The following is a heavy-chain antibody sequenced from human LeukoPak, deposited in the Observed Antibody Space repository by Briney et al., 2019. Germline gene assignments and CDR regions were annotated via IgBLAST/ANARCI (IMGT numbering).Heavy chain of an antibody. D-gene: IGHD3-3*01. CDR2: IIPIFGTA. J-gene: IGHJ5*02. Sequence: SVKVSCTASGGTFSSYAISWVRQAPGQGLEWMGGIIPIFGTANYAQKFQGRVTITTDESTSTAYMELSSLRSEDTAVYYCARGQGITIFGVVIGLFDPWGQGTLVTVSS. CDR1: GGTFSSYA. V-gene: IGHV1-69*05. CDR3: ARGQGITIFGVVIGLFDP.